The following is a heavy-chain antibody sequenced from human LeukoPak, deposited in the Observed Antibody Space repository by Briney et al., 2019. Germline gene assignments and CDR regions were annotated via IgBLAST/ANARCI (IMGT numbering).Heavy chain of an antibody. CDR1: GGSISSGGYY. Sequence: SETLSLTCTVSGGSISSGGYYWSWIRRHPGKGLEWIGYIYYSGSTYYNPSLKSRVTISVDTSKNQFSLKLSSVTAADTAVYYCARVHPSYYYYGMDVWGKGTTVTVSS. V-gene: IGHV4-31*03. CDR3: ARVHPSYYYYGMDV. CDR2: IYYSGST. J-gene: IGHJ6*04.